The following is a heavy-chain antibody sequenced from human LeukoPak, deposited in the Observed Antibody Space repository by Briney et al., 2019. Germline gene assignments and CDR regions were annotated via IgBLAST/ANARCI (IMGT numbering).Heavy chain of an antibody. J-gene: IGHJ4*02. V-gene: IGHV2-70*11. D-gene: IGHD3-10*01. Sequence: TLSLTCTVSGYSISSGYYWGWIRQPPGKALEWLARIDWDDDKYYSTSLKTRLTISKDTSKNQVVLTMTNMDPVDTATYYCARVGFGESLSDYFDHWGQGTLVTVSS. CDR2: IDWDDDK. CDR3: ARVGFGESLSDYFDH. CDR1: GYSISSGYYW.